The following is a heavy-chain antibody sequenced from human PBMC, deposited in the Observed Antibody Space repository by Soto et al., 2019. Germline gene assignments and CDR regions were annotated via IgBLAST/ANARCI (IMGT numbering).Heavy chain of an antibody. CDR1: GFTFSTYA. V-gene: IGHV3-23*01. CDR2: ISGSGVST. Sequence: EVQLLESGGGLVQPGGSLRLSCAASGFTFSTYAMSWVRQAPGKGLEWVSTISGSGVSTYYADSVKGRFTISRDNSKNTLYLQMNSLRAEDTAVYYCARGCGGSCYHAFDIWGQGTMVTVSS. CDR3: ARGCGGSCYHAFDI. D-gene: IGHD2-15*01. J-gene: IGHJ3*02.